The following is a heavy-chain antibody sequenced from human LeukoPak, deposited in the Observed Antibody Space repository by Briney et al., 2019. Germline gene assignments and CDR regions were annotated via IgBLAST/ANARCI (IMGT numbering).Heavy chain of an antibody. V-gene: IGHV3-30-3*01. CDR1: GFTFSSYA. D-gene: IGHD5-18*01. CDR2: ISYDGSNK. CDR3: ASGSTWIQLWLY. J-gene: IGHJ4*02. Sequence: GGSLRLSCAASGFTFSSYAMHWVRQAPGKGLEWVAVISYDGSNKYYADSVKGRFTISRDNSKNTLYLQMNSLRAEDTAVYYCASGSTWIQLWLYWGQGTLVTVSS.